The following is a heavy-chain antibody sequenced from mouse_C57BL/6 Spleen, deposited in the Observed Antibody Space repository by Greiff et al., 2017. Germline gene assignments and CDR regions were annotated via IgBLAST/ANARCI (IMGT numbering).Heavy chain of an antibody. CDR3: ARDSSGSGFAY. CDR1: GYTFTSYW. V-gene: IGHV1-50*01. CDR2: IDPSDSYT. Sequence: VQLQQPGAELVKPGASVKLSCKASGYTFTSYWMQWVKQRPGQGLEWIGEIDPSDSYTNYNQKFKGKATLTVDTSSSTAYMQLSSLTSEDSAVYYCARDSSGSGFAYWGQGTLVTVSA. J-gene: IGHJ3*01. D-gene: IGHD3-2*02.